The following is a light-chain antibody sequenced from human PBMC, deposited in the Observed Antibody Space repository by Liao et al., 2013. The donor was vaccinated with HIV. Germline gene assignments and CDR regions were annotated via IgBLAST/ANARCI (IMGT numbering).Light chain of an antibody. V-gene: IGLV3-21*01. Sequence: SYVLTQPPSVSVAPGKTARITCGGNNIGRKSVHWYQQKPGQAPVLVIGYDSDRPSGIPKRFSASESGATATLTIRRVEAGDEADYYCQVWDSSRDHYVFGTGTKVTVL. CDR2: YDS. CDR1: NIGRKS. J-gene: IGLJ1*01. CDR3: QVWDSSRDHYV.